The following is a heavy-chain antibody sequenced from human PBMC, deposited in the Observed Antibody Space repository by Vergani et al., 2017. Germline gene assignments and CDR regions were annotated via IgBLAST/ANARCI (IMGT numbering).Heavy chain of an antibody. V-gene: IGHV4-39*01. D-gene: IGHD2/OR15-2a*01. Sequence: QLQLQESGPGLLKPSETLSLTCSVSGTSISGSSDYWGWIRQPPGKGLEWIGSIFYTGTSYYNPSLESRATNSVDTSKNQFSLKLKSVTAADTAVYYCARQIWGYFDYWGQGTLVTVSS. CDR1: GTSISGSSDY. CDR2: IFYTGTS. J-gene: IGHJ4*02. CDR3: ARQIWGYFDY.